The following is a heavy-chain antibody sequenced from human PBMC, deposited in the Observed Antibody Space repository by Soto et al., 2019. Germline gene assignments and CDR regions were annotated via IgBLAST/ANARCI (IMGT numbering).Heavy chain of an antibody. CDR1: GASISGFY. Sequence: TSDTLSLTCTVSGASISGFYWSWIRKSAGKGLEWIGRIYATGTTDYNPSLKSRVMMSVDTSKKQFSLKLRSVTAADTAVYYCVRDGTKTLRDWFDPWGQGISVTVSS. V-gene: IGHV4-4*07. CDR3: VRDGTKTLRDWFDP. J-gene: IGHJ5*02. D-gene: IGHD1-1*01. CDR2: IYATGTT.